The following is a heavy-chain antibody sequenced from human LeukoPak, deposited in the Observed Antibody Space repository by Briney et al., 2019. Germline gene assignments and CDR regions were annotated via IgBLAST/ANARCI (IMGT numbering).Heavy chain of an antibody. CDR2: IYYSGST. Sequence: LRLSCAASGFTFSDYYMSWIRKAPRKGLEWIGIIYYSGSTYYHPSLKSRVTISVDTSKHQFSLKLSSVTAADTAVYYCATIAVVRYWGQGTLVTVSS. CDR1: GFTFSDYY. D-gene: IGHD6-19*01. CDR3: ATIAVVRY. V-gene: IGHV4-59*05. J-gene: IGHJ4*02.